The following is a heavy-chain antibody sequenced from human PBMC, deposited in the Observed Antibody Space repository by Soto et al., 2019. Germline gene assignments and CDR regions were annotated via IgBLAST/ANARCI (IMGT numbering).Heavy chain of an antibody. D-gene: IGHD3-10*01. CDR3: ARGLVWFEMYNWFDP. CDR1: GGSLITGGYS. V-gene: IGHV4-30-2*01. Sequence: SETLSLTCTVSGGSLITGGYSWSWIRQPPGKGLEWIGYIYHSGSTYYNPSLKSRVTISVDRSKNQFSLKLSSVTAADTAVYYCARGLVWFEMYNWFDPWGQGTLVTVSS. CDR2: IYHSGST. J-gene: IGHJ5*02.